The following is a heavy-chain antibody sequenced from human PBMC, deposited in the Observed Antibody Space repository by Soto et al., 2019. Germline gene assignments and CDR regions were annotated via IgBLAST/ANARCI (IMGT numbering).Heavy chain of an antibody. CDR3: ARGFRGGDADWFDP. CDR2: IYYSGST. D-gene: IGHD2-21*02. CDR1: GGSISSYY. J-gene: IGHJ5*02. V-gene: IGHV4-59*01. Sequence: SETLSLTCTVSGGSISSYYWSWIRQPPGKGLEWIGYIYYSGSTNYNPSLKSRVTISVDTSKNQFSLKLSSLRSEDTAVYYCARGFRGGDADWFDPWGQGTLVTVSS.